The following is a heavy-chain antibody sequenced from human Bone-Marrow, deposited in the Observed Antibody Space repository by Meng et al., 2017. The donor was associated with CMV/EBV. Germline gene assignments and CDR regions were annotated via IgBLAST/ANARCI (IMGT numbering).Heavy chain of an antibody. J-gene: IGHJ4*02. V-gene: IGHV3-30*02. Sequence: GESLKISCAASGFTFSSYGMHWVRQAPGKGLEWVAFIRYDGSNKYYADSVKGRFTISRDNSKNTLYLQMNSLRAEDTAVYYCANMGTCDFWSGYPPVILWGQGTLVTVSS. CDR2: IRYDGSNK. D-gene: IGHD3-3*01. CDR3: ANMGTCDFWSGYPPVIL. CDR1: GFTFSSYG.